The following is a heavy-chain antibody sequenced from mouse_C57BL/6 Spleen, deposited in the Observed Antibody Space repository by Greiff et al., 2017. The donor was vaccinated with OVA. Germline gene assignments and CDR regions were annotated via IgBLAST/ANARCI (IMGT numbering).Heavy chain of an antibody. D-gene: IGHD1-2*01. Sequence: VQRVESGPGLVQPSQSLSITCTVSGFSLTSYGVHWVRQSPGKGLEWLGVIWRGGSTDYNAAFMSRLSITKDNSKSQVFFKMNSLQADDTAIYYCAKIPHYYGYAMDYWGQGTSVTVSS. CDR2: IWRGGST. V-gene: IGHV2-5*01. J-gene: IGHJ4*01. CDR3: AKIPHYYGYAMDY. CDR1: GFSLTSYG.